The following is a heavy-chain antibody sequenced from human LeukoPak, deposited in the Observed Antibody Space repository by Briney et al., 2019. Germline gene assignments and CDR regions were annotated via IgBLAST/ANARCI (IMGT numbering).Heavy chain of an antibody. Sequence: ASVKVSCKASGYTFTCYDINWVRQATGQGLEWMGWMNPNSGNTGYAQKFQGRVTITRNTSISTAYMELSSLRSEDTAVYYCARGVGLWGSYELDYWGQGTLVTVSS. D-gene: IGHD1-26*01. J-gene: IGHJ4*02. CDR1: GYTFTCYD. CDR2: MNPNSGNT. V-gene: IGHV1-8*03. CDR3: ARGVGLWGSYELDY.